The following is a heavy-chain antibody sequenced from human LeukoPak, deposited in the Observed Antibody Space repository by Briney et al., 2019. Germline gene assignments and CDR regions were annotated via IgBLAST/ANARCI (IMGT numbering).Heavy chain of an antibody. J-gene: IGHJ4*02. CDR3: ARDLGAATDY. Sequence: GGTLRLSSAASGFTFSNYGLSWVRQAPGKGLEWVSGITGSGGSTYYADSVKGRFTISRDNSRNTLYLQMNSLRAEDTAVYYCARDLGAATDYWGQGTLVTVSS. CDR2: ITGSGGST. CDR1: GFTFSNYG. D-gene: IGHD2-15*01. V-gene: IGHV3-23*01.